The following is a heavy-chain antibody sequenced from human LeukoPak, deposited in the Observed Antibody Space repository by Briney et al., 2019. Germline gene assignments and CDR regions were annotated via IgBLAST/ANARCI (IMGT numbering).Heavy chain of an antibody. Sequence: GGSLRLSCAASGFTVISNYMSWVRQAPGKGLGWVSVIYGGGSTYYADSVKGRFTISRDNSKNTLYLQMNSLRAEDTAVYYCATEALRPYPAFDSWGHGTLVTVSS. CDR2: IYGGGST. V-gene: IGHV3-66*01. J-gene: IGHJ4*01. CDR3: ATEALRPYPAFDS. CDR1: GFTVISNY. D-gene: IGHD3-16*01.